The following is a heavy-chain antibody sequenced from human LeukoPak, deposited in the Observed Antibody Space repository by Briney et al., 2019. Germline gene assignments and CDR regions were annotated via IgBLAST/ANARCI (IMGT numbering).Heavy chain of an antibody. V-gene: IGHV3-7*01. J-gene: IGHJ4*02. D-gene: IGHD6-13*01. CDR3: ARGDGSSWVDY. Sequence: GGSLRLSCAASGFTFSSYWMSWVRQAPGKGQEWVANIKQDGSEKYYVDSVKGRFTISRDNAKNSLYLQMNSLSAEDTAVYYCARGDGSSWVDYWGQGTLVTVSS. CDR1: GFTFSSYW. CDR2: IKQDGSEK.